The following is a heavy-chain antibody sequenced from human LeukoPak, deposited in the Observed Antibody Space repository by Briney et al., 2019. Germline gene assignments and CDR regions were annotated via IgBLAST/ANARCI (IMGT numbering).Heavy chain of an antibody. J-gene: IGHJ4*02. CDR3: ATTPRATTTVTTGY. Sequence: GGSLRLSCAASGFTFSSYSMNWVRQAPGKGLEWVSSISSSSSYIYYADSVKGRFTISRDNAKNSLYLQMNSLRAEDTAVYYCATTPRATTTVTTGYWGQGTLVTVSS. V-gene: IGHV3-21*01. D-gene: IGHD4-17*01. CDR1: GFTFSSYS. CDR2: ISSSSSYI.